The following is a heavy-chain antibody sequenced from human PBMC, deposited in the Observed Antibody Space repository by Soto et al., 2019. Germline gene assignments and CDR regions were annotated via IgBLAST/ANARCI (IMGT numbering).Heavy chain of an antibody. D-gene: IGHD3-3*01. CDR1: GFTFDNYA. CDR2: LNWNSGDI. Sequence: DVQLVESGGGLVQPGRSLRLSCAASGFTFDNYAMHWVRQAPGKGLEWVSGLNWNSGDIGYADSVKGRFTISRDNAENSLYLQMNSLSAEDTALYYCAKDMSGYPPYYFDCWGQGTLVTVSS. J-gene: IGHJ4*02. CDR3: AKDMSGYPPYYFDC. V-gene: IGHV3-9*01.